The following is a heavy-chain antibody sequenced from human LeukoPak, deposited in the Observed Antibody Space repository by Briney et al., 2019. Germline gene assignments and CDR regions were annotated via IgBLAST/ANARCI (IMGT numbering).Heavy chain of an antibody. CDR2: IYTSGST. J-gene: IGHJ4*02. V-gene: IGHV4-61*02. D-gene: IGHD2-15*01. CDR3: ARGSEILDY. CDR1: GGSISSGGYY. Sequence: SQTLSLTCTVSGGSISSGGYYWSWIRQPAGKGLEWIGRIYTSGSTNYNPSLKSRVTISVDTSKNQFSLKLSSVTAADTAVYYCARGSEILDYWGQGTLVTVSS.